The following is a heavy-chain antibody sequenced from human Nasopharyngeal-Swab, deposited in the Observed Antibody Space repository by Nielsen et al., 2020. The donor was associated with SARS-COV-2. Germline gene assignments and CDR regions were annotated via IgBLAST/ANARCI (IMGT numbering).Heavy chain of an antibody. V-gene: IGHV3-7*05. CDR1: GFTFSSHW. J-gene: IGHJ4*02. CDR3: ASLNPMRY. Sequence: GESLKISCAASGFTFSSHWMSWVRQAPGKGLEWVANIKQDGSEKYYVDSVKGRFTISRDNAKNSLYLQMNSLRAEDTAVYYCASLNPMRYWGQGTLVTVSS. CDR2: IKQDGSEK. D-gene: IGHD3-22*01.